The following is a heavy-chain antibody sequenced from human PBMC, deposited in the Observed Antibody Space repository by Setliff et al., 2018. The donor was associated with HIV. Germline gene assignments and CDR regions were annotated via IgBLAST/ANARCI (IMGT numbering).Heavy chain of an antibody. J-gene: IGHJ4*02. CDR1: GDPMSSTSYY. D-gene: IGHD4-17*01. Sequence: SETLSLTCSVSGDPMSSTSYYWGWIRQPPGKGLEWIGSIYYSGSTHYNPSLKSRVTISVDTSKNQFSLKLSSVTAADTAVYYCARDGPETYGDYERYYFDYWGQGTLVTVSS. CDR2: IYYSGST. CDR3: ARDGPETYGDYERYYFDY. V-gene: IGHV4-39*07.